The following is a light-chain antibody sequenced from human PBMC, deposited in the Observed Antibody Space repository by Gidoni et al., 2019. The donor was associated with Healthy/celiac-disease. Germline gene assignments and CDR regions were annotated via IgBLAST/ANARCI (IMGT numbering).Light chain of an antibody. CDR3: QQLT. J-gene: IGKJ4*01. CDR1: QDISNY. V-gene: IGKV1-33*01. CDR2: DAS. Sequence: DIQMTQSPSSLSASVGDRVTITCQASQDISNYLNWYQQKPGKAPKLLIYDASNLETGVPSRFSGSGSGTDFTFTISSLQPEDIATYYCQQLTFXGXTKVEIK.